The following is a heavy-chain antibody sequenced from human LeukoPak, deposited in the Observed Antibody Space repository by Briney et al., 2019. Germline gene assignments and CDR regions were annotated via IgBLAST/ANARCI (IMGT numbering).Heavy chain of an antibody. V-gene: IGHV1-24*01. CDR3: ATTAGRWGWNDFQVSVWFDP. J-gene: IGHJ5*02. Sequence: ASVKVSCKVSGYTLTELSMHWVRQATGKGLVWMGGFDPEDGETIYAQKFQGRVTMTEDTSTDTAYMELSSLRSEDTAVYYCATTAGRWGWNDFQVSVWFDPWGQGTLVTVSS. CDR1: GYTLTELS. D-gene: IGHD1-1*01. CDR2: FDPEDGET.